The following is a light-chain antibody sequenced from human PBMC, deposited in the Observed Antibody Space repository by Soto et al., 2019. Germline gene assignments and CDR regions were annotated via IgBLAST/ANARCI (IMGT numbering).Light chain of an antibody. CDR1: SGDVGGYNY. J-gene: IGLJ3*02. Sequence: QSALTQPASVSGSPGQSITISCTGSSGDVGGYNYVSWYQQYPGKAPKLMIYEVSNRPSGVSHRFSGSKSGNTASLTISGLQAEDEADYYCNSYTGSSTWVFGGGTQLTVL. CDR2: EVS. CDR3: NSYTGSSTWV. V-gene: IGLV2-14*01.